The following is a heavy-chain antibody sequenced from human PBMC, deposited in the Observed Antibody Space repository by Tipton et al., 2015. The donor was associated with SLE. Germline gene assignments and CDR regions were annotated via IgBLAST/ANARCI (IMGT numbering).Heavy chain of an antibody. D-gene: IGHD1-1*01. CDR1: GGSTSSYY. Sequence: TLSLTCTVSGGSTSSYYWSWIRQPPGKGLEWIGYIYYSGSTNYNPSLKSRVTISVDTSKNQFSLKLSSVTAADTAAYYCAGLNWNPVEEAGDYWGQGTLVTVSS. J-gene: IGHJ4*02. V-gene: IGHV4-59*01. CDR2: IYYSGST. CDR3: AGLNWNPVEEAGDY.